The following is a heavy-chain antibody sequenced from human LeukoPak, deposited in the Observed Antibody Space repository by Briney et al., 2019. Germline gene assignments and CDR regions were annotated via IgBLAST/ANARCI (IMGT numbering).Heavy chain of an antibody. CDR1: GGSFSGYY. V-gene: IGHV4-34*01. Sequence: PSETLSLTCAVYGGSFSGYYWSWIRHPPGKGLEWIGEINHSGSTNYNPSLKSRVTISVDTSKNQFSLKLSSVTAADTAVYYCARGPVGLCSGGSCYYYYYGMDVWGQGTTVTVSS. CDR2: INHSGST. CDR3: ARGPVGLCSGGSCYYYYYGMDV. D-gene: IGHD2-15*01. J-gene: IGHJ6*02.